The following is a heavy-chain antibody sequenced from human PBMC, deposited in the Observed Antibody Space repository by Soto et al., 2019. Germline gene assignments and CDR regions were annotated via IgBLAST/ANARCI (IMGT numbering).Heavy chain of an antibody. V-gene: IGHV1-3*01. CDR2: INAANGDT. CDR3: ARKDYYGAGVYYFDH. CDR1: GYTFTAYP. Sequence: QVNLVQSGAEVKKPGASVKVSCKASGYTFTAYPMHWVRQAPGQRLEWMGWINAANGDTGYSQKFHDRVTFTRDTSATTVYMELSNLTSEDTAVYYCARKDYYGAGVYYFDHWGQGTLVTVSS. D-gene: IGHD3-10*01. J-gene: IGHJ4*02.